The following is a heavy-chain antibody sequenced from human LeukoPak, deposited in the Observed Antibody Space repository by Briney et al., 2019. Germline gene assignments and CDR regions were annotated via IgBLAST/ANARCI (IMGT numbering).Heavy chain of an antibody. V-gene: IGHV4-59*01. CDR3: ARGYGDFRVEGRYFHS. J-gene: IGHJ4*02. CDR2: VHYSGTT. D-gene: IGHD4-17*01. CDR1: DGSITNYD. Sequence: SQTLSLTCTVSDGSITNYDWSWVRRPPGKGLELIGHVHYSGTTNYNPSLRSRVTISIDTSKQHFFLKLKSVTAADTAVYYCARGYGDFRVEGRYFHSWGQGTLVTVSS.